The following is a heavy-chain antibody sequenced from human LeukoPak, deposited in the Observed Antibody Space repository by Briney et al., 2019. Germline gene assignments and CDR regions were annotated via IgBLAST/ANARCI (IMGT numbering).Heavy chain of an antibody. Sequence: GESLKISCKGSGYSFTSYWIGWVRQMPGKGLEWMGIIYPGDSDTRYSPSFQGQVTISADKSISTAYLQWSSLKASDTAMYYCARQGYDSSGYYSNFDYWGQGTLVTVSA. CDR1: GYSFTSYW. CDR2: IYPGDSDT. V-gene: IGHV5-51*01. CDR3: ARQGYDSSGYYSNFDY. D-gene: IGHD3-22*01. J-gene: IGHJ4*02.